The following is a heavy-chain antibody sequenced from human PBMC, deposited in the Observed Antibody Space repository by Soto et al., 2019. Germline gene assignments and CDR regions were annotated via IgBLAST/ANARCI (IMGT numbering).Heavy chain of an antibody. CDR2: IYASGSP. CDR3: ARGVGSSPPRY. V-gene: IGHV4-59*01. CDR1: GGSIGVYY. J-gene: IGHJ4*02. D-gene: IGHD1-26*01. Sequence: PSETLSLACTISGGSIGVYYWSWVRQPPGHEPEWIGYIYASGSPYYNPSLRSRVTISADTSKKQISLKLTSPTTADTAVYYCARGVGSSPPRYWGRGTLVTVSS.